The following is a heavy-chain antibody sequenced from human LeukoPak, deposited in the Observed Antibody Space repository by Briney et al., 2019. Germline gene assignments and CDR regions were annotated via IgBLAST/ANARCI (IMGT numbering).Heavy chain of an antibody. Sequence: SSETLSLTCTVSGGSISSYYWSWIRQPPGKGLEWIGYIYYSGSTYYNPSLRSRVTISVDTSKNQFSLKLSSVTAADTAVYYCARKSRHYYDSSGPRGYFDYWGQGTLVTVSS. CDR3: ARKSRHYYDSSGPRGYFDY. J-gene: IGHJ4*02. V-gene: IGHV4-59*12. CDR1: GGSISSYY. D-gene: IGHD3-22*01. CDR2: IYYSGST.